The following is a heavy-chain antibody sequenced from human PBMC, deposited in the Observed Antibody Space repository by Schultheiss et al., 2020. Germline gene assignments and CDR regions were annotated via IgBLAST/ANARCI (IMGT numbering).Heavy chain of an antibody. J-gene: IGHJ4*02. CDR3: TRHADGYNPDY. CDR1: GFTFSSYA. V-gene: IGHV3-73*01. D-gene: IGHD5-24*01. Sequence: GGSLRLSCAASGFTFSSYAMHWVRQASGKGLEWVGRIRSKANSYATAYAASVKGRFTISRDDSKNTAYLQMNSLKTEDTAVYYCTRHADGYNPDYWGQGTLVTVSS. CDR2: IRSKANSYAT.